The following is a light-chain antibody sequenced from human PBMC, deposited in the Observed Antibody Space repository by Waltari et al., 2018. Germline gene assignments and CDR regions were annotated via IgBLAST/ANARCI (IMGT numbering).Light chain of an antibody. Sequence: DIQLTQSPSTLSASVGDRVIITCRASQNINNLLVWYQQKPGKAPKLLMYRASNLESGVPSRFSGRGSGTEFTLTISSLQPDDCGTYYCQEYNTYSRTFGQGTKVEI. CDR3: QEYNTYSRT. CDR2: RAS. CDR1: QNINNL. J-gene: IGKJ1*01. V-gene: IGKV1-5*03.